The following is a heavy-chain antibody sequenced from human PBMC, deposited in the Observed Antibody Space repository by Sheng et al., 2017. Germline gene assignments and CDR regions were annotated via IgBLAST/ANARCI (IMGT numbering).Heavy chain of an antibody. CDR1: GYTFTTYY. CDR3: VRSGSSGWNDDY. D-gene: IGHD1-1*01. V-gene: IGHV1-18*01. Sequence: QIQLVQSGAEVKKPGASVKVSCMASGYTFTTYYISWVRQAPGQGLEWMGRISASNGYAQFGPKFQGRVTMTIDTFTTTGYMQLWNLRSDDTATYFCVRSGSSGWNDDYWGQGTRVTVSS. J-gene: IGHJ4*02. CDR2: ISASNGYA.